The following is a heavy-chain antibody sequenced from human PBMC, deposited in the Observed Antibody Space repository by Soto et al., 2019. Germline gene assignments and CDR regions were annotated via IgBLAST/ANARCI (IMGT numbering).Heavy chain of an antibody. CDR1: GFTFSSYA. J-gene: IGHJ4*02. V-gene: IGHV3-23*01. CDR3: AKDASPSPPTLGHSRSYYNEGDYYFDY. D-gene: IGHD3-10*01. Sequence: EVQLLESGGGLVQPGGSLRLSCAASGFTFSSYAMSWVRQAPGKGLEWVSGISGSGGSTYYADSVKGRFTISRDNSKNTLYLQMNSLRAEDTAVYYCAKDASPSPPTLGHSRSYYNEGDYYFDYWGQGTLVTASS. CDR2: ISGSGGST.